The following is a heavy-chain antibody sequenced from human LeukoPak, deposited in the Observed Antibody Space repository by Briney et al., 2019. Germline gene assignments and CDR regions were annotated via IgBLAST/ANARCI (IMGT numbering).Heavy chain of an antibody. CDR1: GGSISSSSYY. D-gene: IGHD3-10*01. CDR3: ARSPVESYGSGSFDY. J-gene: IGHJ4*02. CDR2: IFYSGST. V-gene: IGHV4-39*01. Sequence: PSETLSLTCTVSGGSISSSSYYWGWIRQPPGKGLEWIGRIFYSGSTYYNPSLKSRVTISVDTSKNQFSLKLSSVTAADTAVYYCARSPVESYGSGSFDYWGQGTLVTVSS.